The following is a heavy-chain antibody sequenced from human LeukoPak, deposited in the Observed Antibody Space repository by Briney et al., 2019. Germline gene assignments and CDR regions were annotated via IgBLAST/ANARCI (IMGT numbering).Heavy chain of an antibody. CDR1: GYTFTSYD. Sequence: GASVKVSCKASGYTFTSYDINWVRQATGQGLEWMGWMNPNSGNTGYAQKFQGRVTITRNTSISTAYMELSSLRSEDTAVYYCARQHTMIGVHGGFDPWGQGTLVTVSS. CDR2: MNPNSGNT. CDR3: ARQHTMIGVHGGFDP. V-gene: IGHV1-8*03. D-gene: IGHD3-22*01. J-gene: IGHJ5*02.